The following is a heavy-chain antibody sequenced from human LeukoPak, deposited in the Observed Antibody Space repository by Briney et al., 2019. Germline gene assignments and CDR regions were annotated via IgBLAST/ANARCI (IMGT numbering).Heavy chain of an antibody. J-gene: IGHJ4*02. D-gene: IGHD2-15*01. CDR1: GVTLSSFA. CDR3: AAQPCSVGRCYLDY. CDR2: ISYHGSDT. V-gene: IGHV3-30*04. Sequence: GRSLRPSCAASGVTLSSFAMHWVRQAPGKGLEWVAVISYHGSDTYYADSVKGRFTISRDNSKNTLYLQLNSLGAEDTAVYYCAAQPCSVGRCYLDYWGQGTLVTVSS.